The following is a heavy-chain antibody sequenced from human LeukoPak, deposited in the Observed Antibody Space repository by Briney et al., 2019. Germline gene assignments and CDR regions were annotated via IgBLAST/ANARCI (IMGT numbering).Heavy chain of an antibody. J-gene: IGHJ4*02. CDR2: ISGRGGNT. Sequence: GGSLRLSCAASGFTFSSYAMSWVRRAPGKGLEWVLAISGRGGNTYYSDAVKGRFTISRDNSKNTLYLEMNSLRAEDTAVYFCAKDLLLDSSGYFYDYWGQGTLVTVSS. V-gene: IGHV3-23*01. CDR1: GFTFSSYA. D-gene: IGHD3-22*01. CDR3: AKDLLLDSSGYFYDY.